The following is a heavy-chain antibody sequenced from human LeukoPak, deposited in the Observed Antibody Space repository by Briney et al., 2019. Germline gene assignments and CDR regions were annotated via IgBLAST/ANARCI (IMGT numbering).Heavy chain of an antibody. D-gene: IGHD3-22*01. Sequence: SETLSLTCAVYGGSFSGYYWSWIRQPPGKGLEWIGEINHSGSTNYNPSLKSRVTISVDTSKNQFSLKLSSVTAADTAVYYCARCDTMIGSFDYWGQGTLVTVSS. CDR2: INHSGST. CDR1: GGSFSGYY. J-gene: IGHJ4*02. V-gene: IGHV4-34*01. CDR3: ARCDTMIGSFDY.